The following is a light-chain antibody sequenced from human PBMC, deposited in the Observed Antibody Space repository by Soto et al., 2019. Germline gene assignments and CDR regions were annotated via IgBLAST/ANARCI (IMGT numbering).Light chain of an antibody. V-gene: IGKV3-20*01. CDR1: QSVSSS. J-gene: IGKJ1*01. CDR3: QHYET. CDR2: GAS. Sequence: VVTPSAATLSLSHTKTATLSCGASQSVSSSLAWYQQKPGQAPRLLMYGASIRAAGVPDRFSGSGSGTEFTLTISRLEPEDFTVYYCQHYETFGQGAKVDIK.